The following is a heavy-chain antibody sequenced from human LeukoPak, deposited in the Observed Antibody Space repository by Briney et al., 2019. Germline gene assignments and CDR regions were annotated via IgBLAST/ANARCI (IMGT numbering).Heavy chain of an antibody. V-gene: IGHV3-23*01. CDR2: ISGSGGST. Sequence: GGTLRLSCAASGFTFSSYAMSWVRQAPGKGLEWVSAISGSGGSTYYADSVKGRFTISRDNSKNTLYLQMNSLRAEDTAVYYCAKRTTMISPGSMDYWGQGTLVTVSS. CDR3: AKRTTMISPGSMDY. CDR1: GFTFSSYA. J-gene: IGHJ4*02. D-gene: IGHD3-22*01.